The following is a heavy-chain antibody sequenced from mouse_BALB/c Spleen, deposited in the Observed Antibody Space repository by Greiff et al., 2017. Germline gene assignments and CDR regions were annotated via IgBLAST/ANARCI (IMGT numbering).Heavy chain of an antibody. J-gene: IGHJ2*01. D-gene: IGHD2-2*01. CDR1: GFTFSSFG. CDR3: ARRGGYDGPFDY. V-gene: IGHV5-17*02. CDR2: ISSGSSTI. Sequence: EVKVVESGGGLVQPGGSRKLSCAASGFTFSSFGMHWVRQAPEKGLEWVAYISSGSSTIYYADTVKGRFTISRDNPKNTLFLQMTSLRSEDTAMYYCARRGGYDGPFDYWGQGTTLTVSS.